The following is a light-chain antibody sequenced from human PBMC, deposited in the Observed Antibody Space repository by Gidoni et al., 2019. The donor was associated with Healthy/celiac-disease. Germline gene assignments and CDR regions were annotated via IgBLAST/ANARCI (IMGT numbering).Light chain of an antibody. CDR2: DAS. Sequence: EIVLTQSPATLSLSPGERATLSCRASQSVSSYLAWYQQKPGQAPRLLIYDASNRATGIPARFSGSGSGTDFTLTISSLEPEDFAVYYCQQRSNRFXGXTKVEIK. CDR3: QQRSNR. V-gene: IGKV3-11*01. CDR1: QSVSSY. J-gene: IGKJ4*01.